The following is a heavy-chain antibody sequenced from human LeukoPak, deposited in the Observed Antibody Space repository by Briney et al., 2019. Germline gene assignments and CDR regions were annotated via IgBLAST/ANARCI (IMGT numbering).Heavy chain of an antibody. CDR1: GFTFSSYA. CDR2: ISGSGGST. J-gene: IGHJ4*02. Sequence: GGSLRLSCAASGFTFSSYAMSWVRQAPGKGLEWVSAISGSGGSTYYADSVKGRFTISRDNSKNTLYLQMNSLRAEDTAEYYCAKPQLLWFGELDYWGQGTLVTVSS. CDR3: AKPQLLWFGELDY. D-gene: IGHD3-10*01. V-gene: IGHV3-23*01.